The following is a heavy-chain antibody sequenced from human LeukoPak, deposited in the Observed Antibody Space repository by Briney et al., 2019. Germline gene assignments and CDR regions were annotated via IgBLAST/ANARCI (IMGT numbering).Heavy chain of an antibody. J-gene: IGHJ4*02. CDR3: AKDYGAYYGSGSYYYIDY. V-gene: IGHV3-9*01. CDR1: GFTFDDHA. D-gene: IGHD3-10*01. CDR2: ISWNSGTI. Sequence: PGRSLRLSCAASGFTFDDHAMHWVRQTPGEGLEWVSGISWNSGTIGFADSVKGRFTISRDNAKNSLYLEMNSLRAEDTALYYCAKDYGAYYGSGSYYYIDYWGQGTLVTVSS.